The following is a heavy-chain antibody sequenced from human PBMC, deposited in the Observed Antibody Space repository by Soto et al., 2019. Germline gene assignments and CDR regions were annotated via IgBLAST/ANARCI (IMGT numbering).Heavy chain of an antibody. V-gene: IGHV4-59*12. CDR2: IYYSGST. CDR3: ALDRGYSFGPRINYYFDY. Sequence: SETLSLTCTVSGGSLSSYYWSWIRQPPGKGLEWIGNIYYSGSTNYNPSLKSRVTISVDTSKKQASLKLTSVTSADTAVYYCALDRGYSFGPRINYYFDYWGQGTLVTVSS. CDR1: GGSLSSYY. D-gene: IGHD5-18*01. J-gene: IGHJ4*02.